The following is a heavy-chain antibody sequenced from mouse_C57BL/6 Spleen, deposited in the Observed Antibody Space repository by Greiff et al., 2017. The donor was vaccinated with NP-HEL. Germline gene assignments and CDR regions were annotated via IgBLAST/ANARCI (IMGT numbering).Heavy chain of an antibody. D-gene: IGHD1-1*01. CDR1: GYSITSGYY. Sequence: EVKLMESGPGLVKPSQSLSLTCSVTGYSITSGYYWNWIRQFPGNKLEWMGYISYDGSNNYNPSLKNRISITRDTSKNQFFLKLNSVTTEDTATYYCARDGGVVAPYWGQGTSVTVSS. CDR2: ISYDGSN. J-gene: IGHJ4*01. CDR3: ARDGGVVAPY. V-gene: IGHV3-6*01.